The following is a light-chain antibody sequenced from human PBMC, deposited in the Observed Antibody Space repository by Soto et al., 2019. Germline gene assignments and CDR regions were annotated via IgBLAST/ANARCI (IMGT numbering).Light chain of an antibody. Sequence: QSGLTQPPSASGTPGQRATISCCGSNSNIGSDIVNCYQLLPGAAPEVLINTTNQRPSGVPERFSGSKSGTSASLAISGLQSEDEANSSCATWDGGLSGPFDFGTGTKVTVL. V-gene: IGLV1-44*01. J-gene: IGLJ1*01. CDR2: TTN. CDR1: NSNIGSDI. CDR3: ATWDGGLSGPFD.